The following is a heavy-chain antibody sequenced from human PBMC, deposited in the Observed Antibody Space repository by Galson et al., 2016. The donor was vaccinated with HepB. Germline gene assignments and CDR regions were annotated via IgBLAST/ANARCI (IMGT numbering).Heavy chain of an antibody. J-gene: IGHJ3*01. Sequence: SLRLSCAASGFTFSAYAMAWARQAPGTGLAWVSGISDSGANTYSADSVRGRFSISRDDSKSTLYLQMTNLRVEDTALYYCVADHGGLDCFDFWGRGTMVTVSS. CDR1: GFTFSAYA. V-gene: IGHV3-23*01. CDR3: VADHGGLDCFDF. CDR2: ISDSGANT. D-gene: IGHD4-23*01.